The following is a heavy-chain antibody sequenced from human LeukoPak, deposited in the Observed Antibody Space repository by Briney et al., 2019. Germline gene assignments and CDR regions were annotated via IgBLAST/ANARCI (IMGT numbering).Heavy chain of an antibody. V-gene: IGHV1-69*01. CDR3: ARARTDYYYMDV. Sequence: ASAKVSCKASGGTFSSYAISWVRQAPGQGLEWMGGIIPIFGTANYAQKFQGRVTITADESTSTAYMELSSLRSEDTAVYYCARARTDYYYMDVWGKGTTVTVSS. CDR2: IIPIFGTA. D-gene: IGHD4-17*01. CDR1: GGTFSSYA. J-gene: IGHJ6*03.